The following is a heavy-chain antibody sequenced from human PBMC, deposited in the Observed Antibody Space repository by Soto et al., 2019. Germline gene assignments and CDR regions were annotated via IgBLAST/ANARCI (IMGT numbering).Heavy chain of an antibody. CDR2: ISGSGRT. V-gene: IGHV3-23*01. Sequence: PGGSLRLSCVASGFTFTSYAMTWVRQAPGKGLEWVSAISGSGRTYYADSVKGHFTISRDNSMNTLYLQVNSLRAEDTAVYYRARICCCSSPSCYEGHYYYGMDVWGQGTTVTVSS. CDR1: GFTFTSYA. J-gene: IGHJ6*02. D-gene: IGHD2-2*01. CDR3: ARICCCSSPSCYEGHYYYGMDV.